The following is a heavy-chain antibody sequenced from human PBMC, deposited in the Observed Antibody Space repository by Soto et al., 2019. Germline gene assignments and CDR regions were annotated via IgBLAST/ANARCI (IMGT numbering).Heavy chain of an antibody. Sequence: GGSLRLSCAASGFTFSSYALNWVRQAPGKGLEWVSVISGSGDNTYYADSVKGRFTISRDNSKNTLYLQMNSLRAEDTAVYYYAKVLGTDDFWSAYYTYYYMDVWGKGTTVTVSS. V-gene: IGHV3-23*01. CDR2: ISGSGDNT. CDR1: GFTFSSYA. J-gene: IGHJ6*03. CDR3: AKVLGTDDFWSAYYTYYYMDV. D-gene: IGHD3-3*01.